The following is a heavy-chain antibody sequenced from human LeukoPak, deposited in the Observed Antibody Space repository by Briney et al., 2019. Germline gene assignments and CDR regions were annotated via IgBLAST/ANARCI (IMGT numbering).Heavy chain of an antibody. CDR2: INTNTGNP. J-gene: IGHJ4*02. V-gene: IGHV7-4-1*02. D-gene: IGHD4-17*01. CDR1: GYTFTSYA. Sequence: GASVKVSCKASGYTFTSYAMNWVRQAPGQGLEWMGWINTNTGNPTYAQGFTGRFVFSLDTSVSTACLQISSLKAEDTAVYYCARDTNDQYGESATSDYWGQGTLVTVSS. CDR3: ARDTNDQYGESATSDY.